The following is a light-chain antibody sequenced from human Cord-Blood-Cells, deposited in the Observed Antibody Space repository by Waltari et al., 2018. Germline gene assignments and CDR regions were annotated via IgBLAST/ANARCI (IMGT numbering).Light chain of an antibody. CDR3: CSYAGSSTVV. V-gene: IGLV2-23*01. CDR2: EGS. Sequence: LTQPPPVPGSPGQPTTTSSTGTSSVVGGFNLVSWYQQHPGKAPKLMIYEGSKRPSGVSNRFSGSKSGNTASLTISGLQAEDEADYYCCSYAGSSTVVFGGGTKLTVL. J-gene: IGLJ2*01. CDR1: SSVVGGFNL.